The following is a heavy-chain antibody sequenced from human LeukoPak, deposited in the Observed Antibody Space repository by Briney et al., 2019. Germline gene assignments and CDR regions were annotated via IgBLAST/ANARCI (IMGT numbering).Heavy chain of an antibody. CDR2: IFYSGIT. J-gene: IGHJ4*02. CDR1: GDSISSGDYY. Sequence: TSETLSLTCTVSGDSISSGDYYWSWIRQPPGKGLEWIGYIFYSGITYYNPTIKSRVTISLDTSKKQFSLKLSYVTAADTAVYYCARVYYYDNSGYGKDYFDYWGQGTLVTVSS. CDR3: ARVYYYDNSGYGKDYFDY. V-gene: IGHV4-30-4*01. D-gene: IGHD3-22*01.